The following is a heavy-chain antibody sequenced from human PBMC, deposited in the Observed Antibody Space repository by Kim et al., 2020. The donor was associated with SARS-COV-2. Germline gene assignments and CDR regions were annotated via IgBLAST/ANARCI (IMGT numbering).Heavy chain of an antibody. V-gene: IGHV4-39*01. D-gene: IGHD3-10*01. CDR2: IYYSGST. Sequence: SETLSLTCTVSGGSISSSSYYWGWIRQPPGKGLEWIGSIYYSGSTYYNPSLKSRVTISVDTSKNQFSLKLSSVTAADTAVYYCARHTQYGSGSTSFDYWGQGTLVTVSS. CDR1: GGSISSSSYY. CDR3: ARHTQYGSGSTSFDY. J-gene: IGHJ4*02.